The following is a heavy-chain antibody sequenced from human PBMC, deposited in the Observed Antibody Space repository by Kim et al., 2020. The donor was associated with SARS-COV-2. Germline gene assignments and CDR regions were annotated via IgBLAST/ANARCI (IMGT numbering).Heavy chain of an antibody. CDR1: GFTFSSHA. CDR3: AKGESVAAMKYFDS. CDR2: ISGGGGDT. Sequence: GGSLRLSCATSGFTFSSHAMNWVRQAPGKGLEWVSAISGGGGDTYHADSVKGRFTISRDNSKNTLYLQMSSLRAEDTAVYYCAKGESVAAMKYFDSWGQGTLVTVSS. D-gene: IGHD2-2*01. J-gene: IGHJ4*02. V-gene: IGHV3-23*01.